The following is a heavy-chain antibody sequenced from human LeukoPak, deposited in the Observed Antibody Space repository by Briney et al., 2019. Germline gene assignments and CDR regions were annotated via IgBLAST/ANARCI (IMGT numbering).Heavy chain of an antibody. Sequence: PGGSLRLSCASSGFTVSSNYMTWVRQAPGKGLEWVSVMYSGGSTYYADSVKGRFTISRDNSKDTLYPQMNSLKVEDTAVYYCARGELSTFDYWGQGTLVTVSS. CDR3: ARGELSTFDY. CDR1: GFTVSSNY. J-gene: IGHJ4*02. D-gene: IGHD3-16*02. CDR2: MYSGGST. V-gene: IGHV3-53*01.